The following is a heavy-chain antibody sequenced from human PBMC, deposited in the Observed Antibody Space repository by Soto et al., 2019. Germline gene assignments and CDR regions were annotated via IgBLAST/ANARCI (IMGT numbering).Heavy chain of an antibody. CDR2: ISSSSSYT. D-gene: IGHD3-10*01. J-gene: IGHJ6*02. V-gene: IGHV3-11*06. Sequence: PGGSLRLSCAASGFTFSDYYMSWIRQAPGKGLEWVSYISSSSSYTNYADSVKGRFTISRDNAKNSLYLQMNSLRAEDTAVYYCARLSYGSGSYYNVDYYYGMDVWGQGTTVTVSS. CDR1: GFTFSDYY. CDR3: ARLSYGSGSYYNVDYYYGMDV.